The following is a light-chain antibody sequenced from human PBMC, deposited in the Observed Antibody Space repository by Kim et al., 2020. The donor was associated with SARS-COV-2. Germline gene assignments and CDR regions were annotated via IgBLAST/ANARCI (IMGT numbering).Light chain of an antibody. CDR2: TAS. Sequence: DIQMTQSPSSLSASVGDRVTITCRASQDISRYLNWYQQKPGKAPKLLIYTASSLQSGVPSRFTGSGSETDFTLTISSLQPEDFATYFCQQTNSASRSFGQGDKVDS. V-gene: IGKV1-39*01. CDR3: QQTNSASRS. CDR1: QDISRY. J-gene: IGKJ3*01.